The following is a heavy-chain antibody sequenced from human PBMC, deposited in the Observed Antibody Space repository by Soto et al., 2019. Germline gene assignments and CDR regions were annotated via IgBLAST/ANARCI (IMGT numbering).Heavy chain of an antibody. V-gene: IGHV4-30-2*01. CDR2: IYHSGST. D-gene: IGHD5-12*01. CDR1: GGSISSGGYS. Sequence: QLQLQESGSGLVKPSQTLSLTCAVSGGSISSGGYSWSWIRQPPGKGLEWIGYIYHSGSTYYNPSLKSRVTISVDRTKDQFSLKMSSVTAADTAVYYCAAGGGLPRYYWGQGTLVTVSS. J-gene: IGHJ4*02. CDR3: AAGGGLPRYY.